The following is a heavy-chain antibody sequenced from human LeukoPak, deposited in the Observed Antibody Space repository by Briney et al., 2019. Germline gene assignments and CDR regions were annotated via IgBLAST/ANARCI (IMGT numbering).Heavy chain of an antibody. Sequence: GASVKVSCKASGYTFTSYAINWVRQAPGQGLEWMGWINTNTGNPTYAQGFTGRLVFSLDTSVSTAYLQISSLKAEDTAVYYCARNYYDFWSGYPWYYYYYYMDVWGKGTTVTVSS. D-gene: IGHD3-3*01. CDR1: GYTFTSYA. V-gene: IGHV7-4-1*02. CDR2: INTNTGNP. J-gene: IGHJ6*03. CDR3: ARNYYDFWSGYPWYYYYYYMDV.